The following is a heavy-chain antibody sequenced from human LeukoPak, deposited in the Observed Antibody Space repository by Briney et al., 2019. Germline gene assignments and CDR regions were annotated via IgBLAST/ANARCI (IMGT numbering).Heavy chain of an antibody. V-gene: IGHV3-23*01. CDR3: AKGKGTSSSSIDW. J-gene: IGHJ4*02. Sequence: GGSLRLSRAPSGFTFHPYAMRGVRPAPRKGLDWVSTIGGSGYNPNHAPSVKGRFTISRDNSKNMLYLQTHSLRVEDTAVYYCAKGKGTSSSSIDWWGQGTLVTVSS. CDR1: GFTFHPYA. D-gene: IGHD2/OR15-2a*01. CDR2: IGGSGYNP.